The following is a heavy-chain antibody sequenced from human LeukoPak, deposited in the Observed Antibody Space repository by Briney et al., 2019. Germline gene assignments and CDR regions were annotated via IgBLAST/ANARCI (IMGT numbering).Heavy chain of an antibody. CDR3: AALGGGY. V-gene: IGHV4-61*02. Sequence: SQTLSLTCTVSGGSISSGSSYLGWIRQPAGKGLEWIGRIYRSGSTNYNPSLKSRVTILLDTSKNQFSLKLTSVTAADTAVYYCAALGGGYWGQGTLVTVSS. CDR1: GGSISSGSSY. D-gene: IGHD3-10*01. CDR2: IYRSGST. J-gene: IGHJ4*02.